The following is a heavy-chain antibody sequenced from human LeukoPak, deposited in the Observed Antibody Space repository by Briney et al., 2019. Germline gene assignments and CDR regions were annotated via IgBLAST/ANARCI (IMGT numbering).Heavy chain of an antibody. J-gene: IGHJ4*02. Sequence: GGSLRLSCAASGFTFNTYAMSWVRQAPGKGLEWVSGITSGANTYYADSVKGRFTISRDNSENTLNLQMNSLRAEDTAIYYCTKARAGDITAAFNYWGQGTLVTVSS. D-gene: IGHD6-13*01. CDR1: GFTFNTYA. V-gene: IGHV3-23*01. CDR2: ITSGANT. CDR3: TKARAGDITAAFNY.